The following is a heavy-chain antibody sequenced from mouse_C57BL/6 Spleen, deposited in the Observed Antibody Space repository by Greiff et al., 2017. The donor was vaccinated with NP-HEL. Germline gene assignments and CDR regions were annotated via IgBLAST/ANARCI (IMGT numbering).Heavy chain of an antibody. CDR1: GYTFTSYW. D-gene: IGHD1-1*01. CDR2: IYPGSGST. J-gene: IGHJ4*01. CDR3: AREGYYSGSPFGAMDY. V-gene: IGHV1-55*01. Sequence: QVQLQQPGAELVKPGASVKMSCKASGYTFTSYWITWVKQRPGQGLEWIGDIYPGSGSTNYNEKCKSKATLTVDTSYSTAYMQLSSLTSEDSAVYCCAREGYYSGSPFGAMDYWGQGTSVTVSS.